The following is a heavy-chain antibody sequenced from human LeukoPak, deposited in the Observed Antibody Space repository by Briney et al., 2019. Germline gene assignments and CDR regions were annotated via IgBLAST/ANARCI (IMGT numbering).Heavy chain of an antibody. CDR3: AKVEPGELQSKFDP. V-gene: IGHV3-30*02. D-gene: IGHD1-7*01. Sequence: PGGSLRLSCAASEFTFSSYGMHWVRQAPGKGLEWVAFIRYDGSNKYYADSVKGRFTISRDNSKNTLYLQMNSLRAEDTAVYYCAKVEPGELQSKFDPWGQGTLVTVSS. CDR2: IRYDGSNK. J-gene: IGHJ5*02. CDR1: EFTFSSYG.